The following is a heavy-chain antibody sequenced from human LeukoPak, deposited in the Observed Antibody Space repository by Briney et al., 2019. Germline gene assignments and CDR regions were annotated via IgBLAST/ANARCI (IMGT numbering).Heavy chain of an antibody. D-gene: IGHD7-27*01. CDR2: ISAYNGNT. CDR1: GYTFTSYG. Sequence: ASVKVSCKASGYTFTSYGISWVRQAPGQGLEWMGWISAYNGNTNYEQTLQGRVTMTTDTSTSTAYMELRSLRSDDAAVYYCASPGEPVPYDAFDIWGQGTMVTVSS. V-gene: IGHV1-18*01. J-gene: IGHJ3*02. CDR3: ASPGEPVPYDAFDI.